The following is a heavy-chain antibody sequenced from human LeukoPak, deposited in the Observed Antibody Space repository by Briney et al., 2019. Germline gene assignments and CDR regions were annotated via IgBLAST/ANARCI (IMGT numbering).Heavy chain of an antibody. J-gene: IGHJ4*02. CDR3: ARDSVVVRGVITNFDY. Sequence: KSGGSLRLSCAASGFTFSDYYMSWIRQAPGKGLEWVSYIAGHSSTIYYADSVKGRFTISRDNAKNSLYLQMNSLRAEDTAVYYCARDSVVVRGVITNFDYWGQGTLVTVSS. CDR2: IAGHSSTI. V-gene: IGHV3-11*04. D-gene: IGHD3-10*01. CDR1: GFTFSDYY.